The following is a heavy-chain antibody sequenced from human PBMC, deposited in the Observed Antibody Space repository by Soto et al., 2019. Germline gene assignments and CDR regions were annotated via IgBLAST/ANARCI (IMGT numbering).Heavy chain of an antibody. CDR3: AKDRLAGGFDY. Sequence: GSVRRSCAASGFNFSNYAMRWVRQAPGKGLEWVSLVSATAGTTYYTDSVKGRFTISRDNSRNTVYLQMNSLRADDTAVYYCAKDRLAGGFDYWGQGTLVTAPQ. CDR1: GFNFSNYA. J-gene: IGHJ4*02. D-gene: IGHD3-16*01. CDR2: VSATAGTT. V-gene: IGHV3-23*01.